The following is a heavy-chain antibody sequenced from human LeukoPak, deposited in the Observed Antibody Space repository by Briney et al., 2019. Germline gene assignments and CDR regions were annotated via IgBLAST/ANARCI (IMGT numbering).Heavy chain of an antibody. D-gene: IGHD3-10*02. J-gene: IGHJ6*04. CDR1: GFTFSDYY. CDR3: AELGITMIGGV. V-gene: IGHV3-11*04. CDR2: ISSSGSTI. Sequence: RTGGTLRLSCAASGFTFSDYYMSWIRQAPGRGLEWVSYISSSGSTIYYADSVKGRFTISRDNAKNSLYLQMNSLRAEDMAVYYCAELGITMIGGVWGKGTTVTISS.